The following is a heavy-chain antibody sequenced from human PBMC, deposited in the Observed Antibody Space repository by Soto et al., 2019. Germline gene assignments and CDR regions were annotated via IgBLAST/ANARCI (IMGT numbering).Heavy chain of an antibody. CDR3: AKGRSYYYYYGVDV. V-gene: IGHV3-23*01. CDR1: GVTFSSCA. Sequence: GGSLRLSCAASGVTFSSCAMGWVRQAPGKGLEWVSDIIDSGGSTYYADSVKGRFTISRDNSKSTLYLQMNSLRAEDTALYYCAKGRSYYYYYGVDVWGQGIQVTVSS. J-gene: IGHJ6*02. CDR2: IIDSGGST.